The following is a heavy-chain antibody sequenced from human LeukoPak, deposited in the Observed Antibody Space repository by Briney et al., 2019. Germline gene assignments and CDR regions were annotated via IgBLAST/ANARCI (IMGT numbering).Heavy chain of an antibody. J-gene: IGHJ4*02. Sequence: GGSLRLSCAASGFTVSSNYMSWIRQAPGKGLEWVSYISSSGSTIYYADSVKGRFTISRDNAKNSLYLQMNSLRAEDTAVYYCASRSGYPSGGFDYWGQGTLVTVSS. CDR3: ASRSGYPSGGFDY. CDR2: ISSSGSTI. CDR1: GFTVSSNY. D-gene: IGHD5-12*01. V-gene: IGHV3-11*04.